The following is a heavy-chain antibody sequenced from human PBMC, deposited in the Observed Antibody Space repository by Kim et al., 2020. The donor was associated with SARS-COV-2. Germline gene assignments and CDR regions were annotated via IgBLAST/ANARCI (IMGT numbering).Heavy chain of an antibody. V-gene: IGHV3-7*03. CDR2: DGSEK. CDR3: VKGSLFH. J-gene: IGHJ4*02. Sequence: DGSEKNYVESVKGRFTISRDNAKKSLYLQMNSLRVEDTAVYYCVKGSLFHWGQGTPVTVSS. D-gene: IGHD3-3*02.